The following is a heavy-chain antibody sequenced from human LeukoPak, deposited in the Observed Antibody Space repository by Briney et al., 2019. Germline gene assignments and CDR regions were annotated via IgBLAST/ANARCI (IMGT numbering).Heavy chain of an antibody. CDR1: GYTFSSYS. D-gene: IGHD3-10*01. CDR2: ISSSSSYI. CDR3: AREQYYYGSGRGWFDP. J-gene: IGHJ5*02. V-gene: IGHV3-21*01. Sequence: GGSLRLSCAASGYTFSSYSMNWVRQAPGKGLEWVSSISSSSSYIYYADSVKGRFTISRDNAKNSLYLQMNSLRAEDTAVYYCAREQYYYGSGRGWFDPWGQGTLVTVSS.